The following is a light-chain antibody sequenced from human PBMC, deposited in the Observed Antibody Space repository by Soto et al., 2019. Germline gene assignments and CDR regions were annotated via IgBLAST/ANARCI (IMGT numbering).Light chain of an antibody. CDR2: EVS. CDR1: SSDVGGYKY. CDR3: SSYTSSNTLV. J-gene: IGLJ2*01. V-gene: IGLV2-14*01. Sequence: QSALTQPASVSGSPGQSITISCTGTSSDVGGYKYVSWYQHHPGKAPKLMIYEVSNRPSGVSNRFSGSKSGNTASLTISGLQAEDEAEYYCSSYTSSNTLVFGGGTKLTVL.